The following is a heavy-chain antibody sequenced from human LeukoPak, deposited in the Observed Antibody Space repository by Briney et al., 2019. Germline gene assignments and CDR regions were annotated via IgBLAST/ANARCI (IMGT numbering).Heavy chain of an antibody. CDR2: IYYSGST. CDR1: GGSISSYY. J-gene: IGHJ4*02. CDR3: ASERVDYYESPFDY. D-gene: IGHD3-22*01. V-gene: IGHV4-59*01. Sequence: SETLSLTCTVSGGSISSYYWSWIRQPPGKGLEWIGYIYYSGSTNYNPSLKSRVTISGDTSKNQFSLNLSSVTAADTAVYYCASERVDYYESPFDYWGQGILVTVSS.